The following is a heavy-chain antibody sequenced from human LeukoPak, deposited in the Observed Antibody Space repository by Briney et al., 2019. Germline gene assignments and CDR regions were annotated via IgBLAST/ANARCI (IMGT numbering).Heavy chain of an antibody. Sequence: SETLSLTCTVSGGSISSYYWSWIRQPPGKGLEWIGYIYYSGSTNYNPSLKSRVTISVDTSKNQFSLKLSSVTAADTAVYYCARHGTVTYYDFWSGYYSFDYWGQGTLVTVSS. CDR1: GGSISSYY. CDR2: IYYSGST. D-gene: IGHD3-3*01. J-gene: IGHJ4*02. V-gene: IGHV4-59*08. CDR3: ARHGTVTYYDFWSGYYSFDY.